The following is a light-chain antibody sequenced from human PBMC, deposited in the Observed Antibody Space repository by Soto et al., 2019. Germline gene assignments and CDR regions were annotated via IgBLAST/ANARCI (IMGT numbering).Light chain of an antibody. CDR2: AAS. V-gene: IGKV1-39*01. CDR1: QSINNY. J-gene: IGKJ3*01. CDR3: QQSYSIPA. Sequence: DILMTQSPSSLSASVGYRVTIICLASQSINNYSNWYRQKPGKAPNLLIYAASSLQSGVTSRFSGSGSGTDFTLTISSLQPEDFATYYCQQSYSIPAFGPGTKVDIK.